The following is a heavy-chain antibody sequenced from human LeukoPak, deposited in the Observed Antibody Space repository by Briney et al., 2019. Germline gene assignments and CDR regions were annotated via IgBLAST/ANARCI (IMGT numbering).Heavy chain of an antibody. CDR3: ALVVDSNYVVTDY. V-gene: IGHV4-34*01. CDR2: INHSGST. J-gene: IGHJ4*02. CDR1: GGSFSGYY. D-gene: IGHD4-11*01. Sequence: SETLSLTCAVYGGSFSGYYWSWIRQPPGKGLEWIGEINHSGSTNYNPSLKSRVTISADTSKNQFSLKLSSVTAADTAVYYCALVVDSNYVVTDYWAQGTLVTVSS.